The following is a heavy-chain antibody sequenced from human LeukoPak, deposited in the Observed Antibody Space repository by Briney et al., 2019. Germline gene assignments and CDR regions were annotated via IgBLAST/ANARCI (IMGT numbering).Heavy chain of an antibody. CDR2: IYYSGST. CDR3: ARPTIFGVVIL. CDR1: GGSFSSYY. Sequence: SETLSLTCAVYGGSFSSYYWGWIRQPPGKGLEWIGSIYYSGSTYYNPSLKSRVTISVDTSKNQFSLKLSSVTAADTAVYYCARPTIFGVVILWGQGTLVTVSS. V-gene: IGHV4-39*01. J-gene: IGHJ4*02. D-gene: IGHD3-3*01.